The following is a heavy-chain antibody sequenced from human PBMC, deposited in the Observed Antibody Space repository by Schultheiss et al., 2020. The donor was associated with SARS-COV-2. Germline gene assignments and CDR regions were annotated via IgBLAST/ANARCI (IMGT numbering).Heavy chain of an antibody. D-gene: IGHD2-15*01. V-gene: IGHV3-23*01. Sequence: GESLKISCAASGFTFSNYYMSWVRQAPGKGLEWVSTITGSGSGTYYADSVKGRFTISRDNSKNTLYLQMNSLRAEDTAVYYCATGEDGLLDYWGQGTLVTVSS. J-gene: IGHJ4*02. CDR3: ATGEDGLLDY. CDR1: GFTFSNYY. CDR2: ITGSGSGT.